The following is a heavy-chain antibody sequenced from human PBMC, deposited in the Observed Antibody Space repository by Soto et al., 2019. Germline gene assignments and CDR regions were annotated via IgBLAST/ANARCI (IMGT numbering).Heavy chain of an antibody. V-gene: IGHV3-21*01. CDR2: ISSSSSYI. J-gene: IGHJ4*02. D-gene: IGHD3-3*01. CDR3: ARDEDRPYYDFWSGFDY. CDR1: GFTFSSYS. Sequence: GGSLRLSCVASGFTFSSYSMNWVRQAPGKGLEWVSPISSSSSYIYYADSVKGRFTISRDNAKNSLYLQMNSLRAEDTAVYYCARDEDRPYYDFWSGFDYWGQGTLVTVSS.